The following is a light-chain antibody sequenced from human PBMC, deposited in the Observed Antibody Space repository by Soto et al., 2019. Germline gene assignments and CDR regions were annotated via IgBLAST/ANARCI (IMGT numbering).Light chain of an antibody. Sequence: EIVMTQSPATLSVSPGERATLSCRASQSISSNLAWYQQKPGQAPRLLIYGASTRATGIPARFSGSGSGTEFTLTFSSLQSEDFAVYYCQQYKNWWTFGQGTKVDIK. V-gene: IGKV3-15*01. CDR3: QQYKNWWT. CDR1: QSISSN. CDR2: GAS. J-gene: IGKJ1*01.